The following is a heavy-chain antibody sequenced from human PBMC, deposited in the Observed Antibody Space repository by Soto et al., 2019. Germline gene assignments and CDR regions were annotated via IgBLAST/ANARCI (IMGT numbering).Heavy chain of an antibody. CDR2: VFHTGDT. CDR1: GDSISSSVC. D-gene: IGHD7-27*01. V-gene: IGHV4-4*02. Sequence: SETLSLTCAVSGDSISSSVCWTWVRQPPGKGLEWIGEVFHTGDTYFNPSLRIRVAMSVDKSTNEFSLKVTSLTAAETARYYGARKAWVRFDYWGQGALVTVSS. J-gene: IGHJ4*02. CDR3: ARKAWVRFDY.